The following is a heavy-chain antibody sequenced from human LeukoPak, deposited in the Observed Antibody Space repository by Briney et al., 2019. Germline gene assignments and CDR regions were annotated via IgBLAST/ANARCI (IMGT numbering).Heavy chain of an antibody. J-gene: IGHJ1*01. CDR3: ATYSSMNAREFQH. CDR2: ISHDGTNK. Sequence: GGSLRLSCATSGFTFSSYGMHWVRQAPGKGLEWVAVISHDGTNKYYADSVKGRFTISRDNSKNTVYLQMNSLRAEDTAVYYCATYSSMNAREFQHWGQGTLVTVSS. V-gene: IGHV3-30*03. CDR1: GFTFSSYG. D-gene: IGHD2-2*01.